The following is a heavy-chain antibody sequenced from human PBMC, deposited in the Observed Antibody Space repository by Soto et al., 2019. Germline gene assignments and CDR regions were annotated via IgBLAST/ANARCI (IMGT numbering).Heavy chain of an antibody. V-gene: IGHV1-18*01. Sequence: QVQLVQSGAEVKKPGASVKVSCKASGYTFTNFGISWVRQAPGQGLEWMGWISAYNGNTNYAQNFQGRVTMTTDTSTSTAYMEMRSLRSDATAGDYGARGATPIDSWGQGTLVTVSS. CDR2: ISAYNGNT. CDR1: GYTFTNFG. J-gene: IGHJ4*02. CDR3: ARGATPIDS.